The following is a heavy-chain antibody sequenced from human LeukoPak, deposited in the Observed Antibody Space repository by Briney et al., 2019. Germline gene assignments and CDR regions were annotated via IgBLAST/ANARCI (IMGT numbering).Heavy chain of an antibody. Sequence: GGSLRLSCAASGFTVSSNYMSWVRQAPGKGLEWVSVIYSGGSTYYADSVKGRFTISRDNSKNTLYLQMNSLRAEDTAVYYCWKRPDSSSWFTIYYYYGMDVWGQGTTVTVSS. CDR1: GFTVSSNY. D-gene: IGHD6-13*01. CDR2: IYSGGST. CDR3: WKRPDSSSWFTIYYYYGMDV. V-gene: IGHV3-66*01. J-gene: IGHJ6*02.